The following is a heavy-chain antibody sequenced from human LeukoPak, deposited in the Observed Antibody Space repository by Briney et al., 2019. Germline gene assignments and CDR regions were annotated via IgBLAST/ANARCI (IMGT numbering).Heavy chain of an antibody. D-gene: IGHD3-3*01. Sequence: SETLSLTCTVSGGSISSYYWSWIRQPPGKGLEWIGYIYYSGSTNYNPSLKSRVTISVDTSKNQFSLKLSSVTAADTAVNYCARASMDFWSAYYYMDVWGKGTTVTVSS. V-gene: IGHV4-59*01. CDR1: GGSISSYY. CDR2: IYYSGST. CDR3: ARASMDFWSAYYYMDV. J-gene: IGHJ6*03.